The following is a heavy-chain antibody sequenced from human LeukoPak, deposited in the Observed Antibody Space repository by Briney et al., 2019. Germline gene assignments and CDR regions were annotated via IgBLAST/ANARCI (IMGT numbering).Heavy chain of an antibody. CDR1: GFTVINNY. CDR2: IYSGGST. J-gene: IGHJ4*02. CDR3: ARAGYQYRRGSWYPFDY. V-gene: IGHV3-66*02. D-gene: IGHD6-13*01. Sequence: GGSLRLSCAVSGFTVINNYMSWVRQAPGKGLEWVSGIYSGGSTYYADSVKGRFTISRDNSNNTLYLQMNNLRAEDTAVYYCARAGYQYRRGSWYPFDYWRQGTLVTVSS.